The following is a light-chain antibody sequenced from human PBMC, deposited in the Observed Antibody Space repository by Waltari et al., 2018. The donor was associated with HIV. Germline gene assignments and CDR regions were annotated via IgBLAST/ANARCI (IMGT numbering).Light chain of an antibody. J-gene: IGKJ4*01. CDR3: QQLNSFPLT. CDR1: QGIITF. Sequence: DIKLTQSPSFLSASVGDRVHIPFRASQGIITFLAWYQQKPGKAPNLLIYASSTLQTGVPSRFSGVGSGTEFTLTVSSLQPEDFATYYCQQLNSFPLTFGGGTKVEIK. V-gene: IGKV1-9*01. CDR2: ASS.